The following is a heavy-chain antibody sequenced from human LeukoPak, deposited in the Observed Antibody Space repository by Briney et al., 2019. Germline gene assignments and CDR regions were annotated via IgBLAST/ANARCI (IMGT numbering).Heavy chain of an antibody. J-gene: IGHJ5*02. V-gene: IGHV3-30-3*01. CDR3: ARDANSSGRYENWFDP. D-gene: IGHD6-19*01. Sequence: GGSLRLSRAASGFTFSSYAMHWVRQAPGKGLEWVAVISYDGSNKYYADSVKGRFTISRDNSKNTLYLQMNSLRAEDTAVYYCARDANSSGRYENWFDPWGQGTLVTVSS. CDR2: ISYDGSNK. CDR1: GFTFSSYA.